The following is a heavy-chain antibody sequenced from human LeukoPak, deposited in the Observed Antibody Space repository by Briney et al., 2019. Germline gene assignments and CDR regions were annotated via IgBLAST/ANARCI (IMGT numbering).Heavy chain of an antibody. D-gene: IGHD3-10*01. V-gene: IGHV3-7*01. Sequence: SXXAXGXTXXXYWMSWVRQAPGKGLEWVANIKQDGSEKYYVDSVKGRFTISRDNAKNSLYLQMNSLRAEDTAVYYCARGGLARFGELLMSYYYGMDVWGQGTTVTVSS. CDR3: ARGGLARFGELLMSYYYGMDV. J-gene: IGHJ6*02. CDR2: IKQDGSEK. CDR1: GXTXXXYW.